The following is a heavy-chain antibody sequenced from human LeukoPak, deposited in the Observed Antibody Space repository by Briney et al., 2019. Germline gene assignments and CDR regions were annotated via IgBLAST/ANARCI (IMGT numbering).Heavy chain of an antibody. D-gene: IGHD5-18*01. J-gene: IGHJ3*02. CDR1: GFTFSSYA. V-gene: IGHV3-23*01. Sequence: PGGSLRLSCAASGFTFSSYAMTWVRQAPGKGLEWVSAISGSGGATYYADSVKGRFTISRDNSKNTLYLQMNNLRAEDTAAYYCAKDRAIHLVPYYLVPDIWGQGTMVTVSS. CDR2: ISGSGGAT. CDR3: AKDRAIHLVPYYLVPDI.